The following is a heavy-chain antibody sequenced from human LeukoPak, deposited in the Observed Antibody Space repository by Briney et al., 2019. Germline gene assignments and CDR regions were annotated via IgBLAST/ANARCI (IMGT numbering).Heavy chain of an antibody. V-gene: IGHV3-53*01. J-gene: IGHJ4*02. D-gene: IGHD6-19*01. CDR1: GFTVSSNY. CDR3: ASGFEQWLEFDY. CDR2: IYSGGST. Sequence: GRSLRLSCAASGFTVSSNYMSWVRQAPGKGLEWVSVIYSGGSTYYADSVKGRFTISRDNAKNSLYLQMNSLSAEDTAVYYCASGFEQWLEFDYWGQGTLVTVSS.